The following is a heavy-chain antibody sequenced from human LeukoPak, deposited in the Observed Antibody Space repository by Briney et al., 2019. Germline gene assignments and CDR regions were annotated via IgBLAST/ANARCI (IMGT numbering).Heavy chain of an antibody. CDR2: IYYSGST. Sequence: SETLSLTCTVSGGSISSYYWSWIRQPPGKGLEWIGYIYYSGSTNYNPSLKSRVTISVDTSKNQFSLKLSSVTAADTAVYYCARTARSAGLFDYWGQGTLVTVSS. CDR3: ARTARSAGLFDY. V-gene: IGHV4-59*01. CDR1: GGSISSYY. D-gene: IGHD6-13*01. J-gene: IGHJ4*02.